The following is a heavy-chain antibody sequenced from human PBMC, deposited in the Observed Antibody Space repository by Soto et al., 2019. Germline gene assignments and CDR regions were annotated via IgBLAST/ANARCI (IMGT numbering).Heavy chain of an antibody. CDR2: ISGSGGST. CDR1: GFTFGSYV. V-gene: IGHV3-23*01. CDR3: AKDRQVAAVYYYYGMDV. D-gene: IGHD6-19*01. Sequence: EVQLLESGGGLVQPGGSLRLSCVASGFTFGSYVMSWVRQAPGKGLEWVSAISGSGGSTNYADSVKGRVTISRDNSKNTLYLQMNRLRVEDTAVYYCAKDRQVAAVYYYYGMDVWGQGTTVTVCS. J-gene: IGHJ6*02.